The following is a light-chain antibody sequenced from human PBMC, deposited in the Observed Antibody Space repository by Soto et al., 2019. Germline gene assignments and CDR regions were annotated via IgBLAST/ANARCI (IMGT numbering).Light chain of an antibody. Sequence: EIVLTQSPDTLSLSPGERATLSCRASQTVGSSYIAWYQQRPGQAPRLLIYSDSSRATGIPDRFSGSGSGTDFPHTISRLEPEDFAVYYCQQYADSLTWTFGQGTKVEIK. CDR2: SDS. CDR1: QTVGSSY. CDR3: QQYADSLTWT. J-gene: IGKJ1*01. V-gene: IGKV3-20*01.